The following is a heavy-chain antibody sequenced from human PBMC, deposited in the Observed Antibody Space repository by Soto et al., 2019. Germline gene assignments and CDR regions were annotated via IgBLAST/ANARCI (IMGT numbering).Heavy chain of an antibody. CDR3: ARGGFNYPS. J-gene: IGHJ1*01. D-gene: IGHD1-1*01. CDR1: GFTFSSSY. Sequence: QVQLLQSGGGLVKPGGSLRLSCAASGFTFSSSYMSWIRQAPGKGLEWVSYISSSGVSMYYADSVKGRFTISRDNANNSLYLQRNSLRAEDTPVNSCARGGFNYPSWGQGTLVPSPQ. V-gene: IGHV3-11*01. CDR2: ISSSGVSM.